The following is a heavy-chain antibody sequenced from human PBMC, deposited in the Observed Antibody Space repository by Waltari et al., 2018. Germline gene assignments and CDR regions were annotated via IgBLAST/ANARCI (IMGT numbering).Heavy chain of an antibody. Sequence: QVQLVQSGAEVKKPGSSVKVSCKASGGTFSSYAISWLRQAPGQGLEWMGGFIPIFGTDNYAQKFQGRVTCTTDESTSTAYMELSSLRAEDTAVYYCASCIVGATVSYYYYMDVWGKGTTVTVSS. J-gene: IGHJ6*03. CDR3: ASCIVGATVSYYYYMDV. V-gene: IGHV1-69*05. CDR2: FIPIFGTD. CDR1: GGTFSSYA. D-gene: IGHD1-26*01.